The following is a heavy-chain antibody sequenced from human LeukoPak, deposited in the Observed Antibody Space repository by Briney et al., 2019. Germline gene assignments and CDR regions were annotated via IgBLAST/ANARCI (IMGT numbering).Heavy chain of an antibody. V-gene: IGHV4-59*01. CDR2: IYYSGST. CDR1: GGSISTFY. D-gene: IGHD4-17*01. CDR3: AREDPQTTVPEGLDV. Sequence: PSETLSLTCTVSGGSISTFYWSWLRQPPGKGLEWIGYIYYSGSTNYNPSVKSRVTISVDTSKNQFSLRLSSVTAADTAVYYCAREDPQTTVPEGLDVWGQGTTVTVSS. J-gene: IGHJ6*02.